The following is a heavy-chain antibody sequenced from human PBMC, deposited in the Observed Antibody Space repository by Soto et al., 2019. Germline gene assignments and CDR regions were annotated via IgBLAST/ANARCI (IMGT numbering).Heavy chain of an antibody. CDR2: VIPIFGTA. CDR3: AREPYDSSGYQH. V-gene: IGHV1-69*12. J-gene: IGHJ1*01. CDR1: GGTFSSYA. D-gene: IGHD3-22*01. Sequence: QVQLVQSGAEVTKPGSSVKVSCKASGGTFSSYAISWVRQAPGQGLEWMGGVIPIFGTANYAHQFQGRVTITADDSTSTAYMELSSVRSEDTAVYYCAREPYDSSGYQHWGQGALVTVSS.